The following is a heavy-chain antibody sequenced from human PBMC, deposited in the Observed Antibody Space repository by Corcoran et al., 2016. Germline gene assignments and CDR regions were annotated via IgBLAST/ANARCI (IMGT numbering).Heavy chain of an antibody. V-gene: IGHV4-34*01. J-gene: IGHJ6*02. CDR2: INHSGST. CDR3: ARFLGWLSSKPPNYYYYGMDV. D-gene: IGHD3-3*01. Sequence: QVQLQQWGAGLLKPSETLSLTCAVYGGSFSGYYWSWIRQPPGKGLEWIGEINHSGSTNYNPSLKSRVTISVDTSKNQFSLKLSSVTAADTAVYYCARFLGWLSSKPPNYYYYGMDVWGQGTTVTVSS. CDR1: GGSFSGYY.